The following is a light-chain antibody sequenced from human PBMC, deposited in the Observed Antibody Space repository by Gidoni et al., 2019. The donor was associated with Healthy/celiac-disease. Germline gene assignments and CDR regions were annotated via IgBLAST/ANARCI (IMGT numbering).Light chain of an antibody. Sequence: QLVLTQSPSASASLGASVKLTCTLSSGHNNYAIAWHQQQPAKGPRYLMKLNSDGSHSKGDGIPDRFSGSSSGAERYLTISSLQSEDEADYYCQTWGSGFWVFGGGTRLSVL. J-gene: IGLJ3*02. CDR3: QTWGSGFWV. CDR2: LNSDGSH. V-gene: IGLV4-69*01. CDR1: SGHNNYA.